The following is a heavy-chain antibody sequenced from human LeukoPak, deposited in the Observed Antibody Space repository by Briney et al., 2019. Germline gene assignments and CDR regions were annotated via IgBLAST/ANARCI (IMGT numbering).Heavy chain of an antibody. V-gene: IGHV3-7*01. CDR3: ARVEDYDILTGFDY. Sequence: GGSLRLSCAASGFTFSSYWMSWVRQAPGKGLEWVANIKQDGREKYSVDSVKGRFTISRDNAKNSLYLQMNSLRAEDTAVYYCARVEDYDILTGFDYWGQGTLVTVSS. D-gene: IGHD3-9*01. J-gene: IGHJ4*02. CDR1: GFTFSSYW. CDR2: IKQDGREK.